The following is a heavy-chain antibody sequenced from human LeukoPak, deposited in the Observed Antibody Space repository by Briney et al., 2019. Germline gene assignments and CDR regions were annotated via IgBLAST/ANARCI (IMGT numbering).Heavy chain of an antibody. V-gene: IGHV3-23*01. CDR3: ARPLPTYDFWSGYIA. CDR2: ISGSGGRT. Sequence: PGPPLRLSSAASGFPFSSFAMSWVRQAPGKGLGWVSAISGSGGRTYYADSVKGRFTIPRDNSKNTLYLQMNRLRAEDTAVYYCARPLPTYDFWSGYIAWGQGTLVTVSS. CDR1: GFPFSSFA. J-gene: IGHJ4*02. D-gene: IGHD3-3*01.